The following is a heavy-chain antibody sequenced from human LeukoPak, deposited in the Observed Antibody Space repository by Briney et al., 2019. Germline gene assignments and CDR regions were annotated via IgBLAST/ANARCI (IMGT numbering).Heavy chain of an antibody. CDR3: ARDIVLIAVAVRCSFDI. V-gene: IGHV4-59*12. J-gene: IGHJ3*02. CDR2: IYYSGST. CDR1: GGSISGYY. D-gene: IGHD6-19*01. Sequence: SETLSLTCAVSGGSISGYYWSWIRQPPGKGLEWIGYIYYSGSTNYNPSLKSRVTISVDRSKNQVSLYLSSVTAADTPMYYCARDIVLIAVAVRCSFDIWGQGTMVTGSS.